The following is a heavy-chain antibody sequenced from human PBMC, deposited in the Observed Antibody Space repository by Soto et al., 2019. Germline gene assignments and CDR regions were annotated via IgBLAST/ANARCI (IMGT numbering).Heavy chain of an antibody. CDR2: ISASGGST. Sequence: PGGSLRLSCVASGFSFSSYAMSWVRQAPGKGLEWVSGISASGGSTYYADSVKGWFTISRDNSKNTLYLQMSSLRADDTALFYCARDLNGDYVGAFDIRGQGTMVTVSS. CDR1: GFSFSSYA. V-gene: IGHV3-23*01. D-gene: IGHD2-21*01. CDR3: ARDLNGDYVGAFDI. J-gene: IGHJ3*02.